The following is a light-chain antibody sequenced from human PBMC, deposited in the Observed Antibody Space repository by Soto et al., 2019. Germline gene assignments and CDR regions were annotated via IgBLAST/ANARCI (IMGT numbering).Light chain of an antibody. CDR1: STDVGGYKY. CDR2: DVS. CDR3: SSYTTSSSYV. J-gene: IGLJ1*01. Sequence: QSVLTQPAAVSGSPGQSITISCTETSTDVGGYKYVSWYQQHPGKAPKLMIYDVSKRPSGVSNRFSGSKSGNTASLTISGLQAEDEADYYCSSYTTSSSYVFGIGTKLTVL. V-gene: IGLV2-14*03.